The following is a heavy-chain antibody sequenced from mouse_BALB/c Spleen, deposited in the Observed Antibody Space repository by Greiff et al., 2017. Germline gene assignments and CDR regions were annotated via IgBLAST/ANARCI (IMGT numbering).Heavy chain of an antibody. V-gene: IGHV2-2*02. CDR2: IWSGGST. CDR3: ARNGEGSDYYGSSYAWFAY. Sequence: QVQLKESGPGLVQPSQSLSITCTVSGFSLTSYGVHWVRQSPGKGLEWLGVIWSGGSTDYNAAFISRLSISKDNSKSQVFFKMNSLQANDTAIYYWARNGEGSDYYGSSYAWFAYWGQGTLVTVSA. D-gene: IGHD1-1*01. J-gene: IGHJ3*01. CDR1: GFSLTSYG.